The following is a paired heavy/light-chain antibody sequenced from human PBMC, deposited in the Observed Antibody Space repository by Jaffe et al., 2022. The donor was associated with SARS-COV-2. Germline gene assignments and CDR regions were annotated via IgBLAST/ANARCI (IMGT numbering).Light chain of an antibody. CDR1: QSILYSSNNKNY. CDR3: HQYYSSPLYT. V-gene: IGKV4-1*01. CDR2: WAS. J-gene: IGKJ2*01. Sequence: DIVLTQSPDSLAVSLGERATINCKSSQSILYSSNNKNYLAWYQQKPGQPPKLLIYWASIRESGVPDRFSGSGSGTDFTLTISSLQAEDVAVYYCHQYYSSPLYTFGQGTRLEIK.
Heavy chain of an antibody. CDR2: INAGNGDT. J-gene: IGHJ4*02. CDR3: ARVYCSSTSCQYYFDY. D-gene: IGHD2-2*01. V-gene: IGHV1-3*01. Sequence: QIQLVQSGAEAKRPGASVKISCEASGYIFSNYAIHWVRQAPGQSLEWMGWINAGNGDTKYSQKFQDRVTITRDTSASTAYMEVSSLRSEDTAVYYCARVYCSSTSCQYYFDYWGQGTLVTVSS. CDR1: GYIFSNYA.